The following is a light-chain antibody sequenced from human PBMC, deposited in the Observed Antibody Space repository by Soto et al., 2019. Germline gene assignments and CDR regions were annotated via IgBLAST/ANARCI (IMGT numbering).Light chain of an antibody. CDR3: CSYTHLSTVV. CDR1: SSDVGGYNH. J-gene: IGLJ2*01. Sequence: QSALTQPASVSGSPGQSITISCTGTSSDVGGYNHVSWYQHSPGKAPKLILFAVSDRPSGVSHRFSGSKSGNTASLTISGLQAEDEAEYYCCSYTHLSTVVFGGGTKLTVL. V-gene: IGLV2-14*01. CDR2: AVS.